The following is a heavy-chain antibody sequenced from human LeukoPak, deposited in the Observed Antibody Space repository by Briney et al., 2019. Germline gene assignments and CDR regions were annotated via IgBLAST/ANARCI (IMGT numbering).Heavy chain of an antibody. CDR1: GGSISSGDYY. Sequence: SQTLSLTCTVSGGSISSGDYYWSWIRQPPGKGLEWIGYIYYSGSTYYNPSLKSRVTISVDTSKNQFSLKLSSVTAAGTAVYYCARDFPTPPYYYYYYMDVWGKGTTVTVSS. CDR2: IYYSGST. V-gene: IGHV4-30-4*08. J-gene: IGHJ6*03. D-gene: IGHD3-3*01. CDR3: ARDFPTPPYYYYYYMDV.